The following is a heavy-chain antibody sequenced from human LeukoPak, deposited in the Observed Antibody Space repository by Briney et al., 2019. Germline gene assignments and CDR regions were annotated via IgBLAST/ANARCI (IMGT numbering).Heavy chain of an antibody. Sequence: ASVKVSCKASGYTFTSYYMHWVRQAPGQGLEWMGIINPSGGSTSYAQKFQGRVTMTRDTSTSTVYMELSSLRSEDTAVYYCARGHMARGVIIPDDYWGQGTLVTVSS. CDR1: GYTFTSYY. J-gene: IGHJ4*02. CDR2: INPSGGST. V-gene: IGHV1-46*01. D-gene: IGHD3-10*01. CDR3: ARGHMARGVIIPDDY.